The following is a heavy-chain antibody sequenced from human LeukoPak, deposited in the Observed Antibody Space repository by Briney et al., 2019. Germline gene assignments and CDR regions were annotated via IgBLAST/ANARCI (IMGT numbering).Heavy chain of an antibody. J-gene: IGHJ4*02. V-gene: IGHV3-23*01. CDR1: GFTFSSYA. CDR2: ISGSGGST. Sequence: PGGSLRLSCAASGFTFSSYAMSWVRQAPGKGLEWVSAISGSGGSTYYADSVKGRFTISRDNSKNTLYLQMNSLRVEDTAVYYCAKDRTILGVGYYFDYWGQGTLVTVSS. CDR3: AKDRTILGVGYYFDY. D-gene: IGHD3-3*01.